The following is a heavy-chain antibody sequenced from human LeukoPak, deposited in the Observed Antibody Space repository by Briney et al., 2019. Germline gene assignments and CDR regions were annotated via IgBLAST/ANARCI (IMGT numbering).Heavy chain of an antibody. D-gene: IGHD3-10*01. V-gene: IGHV3-23*01. CDR3: AKKGYADSGTYLYYFDY. CDR1: GFTFSSFS. CDR2: VDTSGAAT. Sequence: PGGSLRLSCAASGFTFSSFSMNWVRQAPGKGLEWVSGVDTSGAATYYADSVKGRFTISRDNSKNTLYLQMNSLRAEDTAVYFCAKKGYADSGTYLYYFDYWGQGTLVTASS. J-gene: IGHJ4*02.